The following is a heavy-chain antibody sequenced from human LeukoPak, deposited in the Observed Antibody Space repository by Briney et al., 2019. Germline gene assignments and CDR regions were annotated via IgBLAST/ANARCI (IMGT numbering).Heavy chain of an antibody. D-gene: IGHD3-10*01. CDR2: IYTSGST. V-gene: IGHV4-4*07. J-gene: IGHJ3*02. Sequence: SETLSLTCTVSGGSISSYYWSWIRQPAGKGLEWIGRIYTSGSTNYNPSLKSRVTMSVDTSKNQFSLKLSSVTAADTAVYYCARGLPDYGSGSYYRDDAFDIWGQGTMVTVSS. CDR3: ARGLPDYGSGSYYRDDAFDI. CDR1: GGSISSYY.